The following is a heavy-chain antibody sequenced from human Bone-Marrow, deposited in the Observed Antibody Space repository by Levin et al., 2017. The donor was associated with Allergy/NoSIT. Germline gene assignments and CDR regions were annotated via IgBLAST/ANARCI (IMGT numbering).Heavy chain of an antibody. Sequence: AGGSLRLSCAASGFTFSSYAMHWVRQAPGKGLEWVAVISYDGSNKYHADSVKGRFTISRDNSKNTLFLQMNSLRAEDTAVYFCARSVGGDYPNFDYWGQGTLVTVSS. J-gene: IGHJ4*02. CDR1: GFTFSSYA. CDR2: ISYDGSNK. V-gene: IGHV3-30-3*01. CDR3: ARSVGGDYPNFDY. D-gene: IGHD4-17*01.